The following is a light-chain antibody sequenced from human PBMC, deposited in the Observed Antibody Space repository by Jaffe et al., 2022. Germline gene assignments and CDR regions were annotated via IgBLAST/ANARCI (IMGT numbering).Light chain of an antibody. V-gene: IGKV3-15*01. CDR2: GAS. J-gene: IGKJ2*01. CDR3: QHRELYT. Sequence: EIVMTQSPATLSVSPGERATLSCRASQSVSSNLAWYQQKPGQAPRLLIYGASTRATGIPARFSGSGSGTEFTLTISSLQSEDFAVYYCQHRELYTFGQGTKLEIK. CDR1: QSVSSN.